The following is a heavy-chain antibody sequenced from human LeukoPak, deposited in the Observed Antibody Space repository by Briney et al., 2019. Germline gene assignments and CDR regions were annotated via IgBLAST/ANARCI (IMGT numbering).Heavy chain of an antibody. CDR1: GYTFTGHY. J-gene: IGHJ4*02. Sequence: ASVKVSCKTSGYTFTGHYIHWVRQAPGQGLEWMGRINPNSGVTNYAQQFQGRVTMTRDTSISTAYMELSRLRSDDTAVYYCARVAHPSSADGSVRVVGDYWGQGTLVTVSS. D-gene: IGHD3-22*01. CDR2: INPNSGVT. CDR3: ARVAHPSSADGSVRVVGDY. V-gene: IGHV1-2*06.